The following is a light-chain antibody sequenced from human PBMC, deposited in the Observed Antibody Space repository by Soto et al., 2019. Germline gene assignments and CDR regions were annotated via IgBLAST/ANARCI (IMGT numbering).Light chain of an antibody. CDR2: YAS. J-gene: IGKJ4*01. V-gene: IGKV3-15*01. CDR1: QRVNSN. Sequence: EVVVTQSPATLSVSPGERATLSCRASQRVNSNLAWYQQKPGQAPRLLIYYASTRATGIPARFSGSGSGTEFTLTISSLQSEDFAVYYCQQYNNWPLTFGGGTKVDI. CDR3: QQYNNWPLT.